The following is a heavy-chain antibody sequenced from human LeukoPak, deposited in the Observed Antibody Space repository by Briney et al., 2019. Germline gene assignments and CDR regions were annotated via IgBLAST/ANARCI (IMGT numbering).Heavy chain of an antibody. CDR1: GGSISGYY. V-gene: IGHV4-34*01. CDR3: ARVRYSSGWSDFDY. Sequence: SETLSLTCTVSGGSISGYYWSWIRQPPGKGLEWIGEINHSGSTNYNPSLKSRVTISVDTSKNQFSLKLSSVTAADTAVYYCARVRYSSGWSDFDYWGQGTLVTVSS. D-gene: IGHD6-19*01. J-gene: IGHJ4*02. CDR2: INHSGST.